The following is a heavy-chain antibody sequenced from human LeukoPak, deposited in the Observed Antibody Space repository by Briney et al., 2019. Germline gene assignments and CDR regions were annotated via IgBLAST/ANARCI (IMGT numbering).Heavy chain of an antibody. Sequence: SETLSLTCTVSGGSISSSSYYWGWIRQPPGKGLEWIGNIYYSGTTYYNPSLKSRVTISVDTSKNQFSLKLSSVTAADTAVYYCARDHPYSNDYYYYMDVWGKGTTVTISS. J-gene: IGHJ6*03. D-gene: IGHD6-13*01. CDR1: GGSISSSSYY. CDR3: ARDHPYSNDYYYYMDV. CDR2: IYYSGTT. V-gene: IGHV4-39*07.